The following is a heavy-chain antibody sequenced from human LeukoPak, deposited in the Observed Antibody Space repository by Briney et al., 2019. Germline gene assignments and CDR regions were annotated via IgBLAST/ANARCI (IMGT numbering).Heavy chain of an antibody. V-gene: IGHV3-30*19. CDR1: GFTFSTYV. Sequence: GRSLRLSCAASGFTFSTYVMHWVRQAPGKGLEWVAVISYDGSNKYYADSVKGRFTISRDNSKNTLYLQMNSLRAEDTAVYYCARDGRMGDSDEFDYWGQGTLVTVSS. J-gene: IGHJ4*02. CDR3: ARDGRMGDSDEFDY. D-gene: IGHD3-22*01. CDR2: ISYDGSNK.